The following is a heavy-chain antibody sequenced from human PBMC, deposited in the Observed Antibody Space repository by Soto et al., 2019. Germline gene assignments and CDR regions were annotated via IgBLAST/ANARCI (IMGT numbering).Heavy chain of an antibody. J-gene: IGHJ6*03. D-gene: IGHD2-15*01. V-gene: IGHV4-39*02. CDR2: IYYSGST. Sequence: QLQLQESGPGLVKPSETLSLTCTVSGGSISSSSYYWGWIRQPPGKGLEWIGSIYYSGSTYYNPSRKSRVTISVDTSKNQFSLKLSSVTAADTAVYYCAREGYCSGGSCQPDYYYYMDVWGKGTTVTVSS. CDR1: GGSISSSSYY. CDR3: AREGYCSGGSCQPDYYYYMDV.